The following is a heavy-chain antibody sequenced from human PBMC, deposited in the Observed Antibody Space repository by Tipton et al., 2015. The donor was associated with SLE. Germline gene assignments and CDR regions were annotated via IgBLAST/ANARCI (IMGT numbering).Heavy chain of an antibody. V-gene: IGHV1-46*01. J-gene: IGHJ4*02. CDR2: INPSGGST. CDR3: ARETAPPRGQGLLDY. Sequence: QLVQSGAEVKKPGASVKVSCKASGYTFTSYYMHWVRQAPGQGLEWMGIINPSGGSTSYAQKFQGRVTMTRDTSTSTVYMELSSLRSEDTAVYYCARETAPPRGQGLLDYWGQGTLVTVSS. CDR1: GYTFTSYY.